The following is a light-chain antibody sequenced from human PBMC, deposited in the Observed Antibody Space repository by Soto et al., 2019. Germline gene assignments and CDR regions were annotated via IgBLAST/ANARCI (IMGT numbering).Light chain of an antibody. V-gene: IGKV3-20*01. CDR3: QQYGLSRT. Sequence: IVCTHTRYTRSLSPEERAPLSCRASQSVNTYLAWYQQKPGQAPRLLIYGASNRATGIPDRFSGSGSGTDFTLTISRLEPEDFAVYYCQQYGLSRTFGQGTKVDIK. J-gene: IGKJ1*01. CDR2: GAS. CDR1: QSVNTY.